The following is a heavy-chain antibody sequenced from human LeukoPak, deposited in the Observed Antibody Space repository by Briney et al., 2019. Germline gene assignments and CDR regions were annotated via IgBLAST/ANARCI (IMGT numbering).Heavy chain of an antibody. J-gene: IGHJ6*03. CDR1: GFTFSSYA. CDR2: ISGSGGST. CDR3: AKGWNYYYYMDV. D-gene: IGHD5-24*01. Sequence: GGSLRLSCAASGFTFSSYAMSWVRQAPGKGLEWVSAISGSGGSTYYADSVKGRFTISRDNSKNTLYLQMNSLRAEDTAVFYCAKGWNYYYYMDVWGKGTTVTVSS. V-gene: IGHV3-23*01.